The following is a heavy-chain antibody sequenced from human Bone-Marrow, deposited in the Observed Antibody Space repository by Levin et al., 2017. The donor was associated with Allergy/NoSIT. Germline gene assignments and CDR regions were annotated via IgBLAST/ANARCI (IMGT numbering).Heavy chain of an antibody. CDR2: ISAYNGNT. D-gene: IGHD3-3*01. CDR3: AREVYPVRSGYYGSWFDP. V-gene: IGHV1-18*01. Sequence: RASVKVSCKASGYTFTSYGISWVRQAPGQGLEWMGWISAYNGNTNYAQKLQGRVTMTTDTSTSTAYMELRSLRSDDTAVYYCAREVYPVRSGYYGSWFDPWGQGTLVTVSS. J-gene: IGHJ5*02. CDR1: GYTFTSYG.